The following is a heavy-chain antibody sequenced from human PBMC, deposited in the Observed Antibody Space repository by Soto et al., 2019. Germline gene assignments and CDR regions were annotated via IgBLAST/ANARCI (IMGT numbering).Heavy chain of an antibody. J-gene: IGHJ6*02. CDR2: ISGSGGST. V-gene: IGHV3-23*01. CDR3: AKGLSIKKYQLLPPYYYYGMDV. Sequence: VGSLRLSCAASGFTFSSYAMSWVRQAPGKGLEWVSAISGSGGSTYYADSVKGRFTISRDNSKNTLYLQMNSLRAEDTAVYYCAKGLSIKKYQLLPPYYYYGMDVWGQGTTVTVSS. CDR1: GFTFSSYA. D-gene: IGHD2-2*01.